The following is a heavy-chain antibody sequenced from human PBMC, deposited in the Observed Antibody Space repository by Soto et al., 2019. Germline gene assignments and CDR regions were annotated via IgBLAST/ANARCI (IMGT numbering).Heavy chain of an antibody. CDR2: TRNKANSYTT. J-gene: IGHJ5*02. Sequence: EVQLVESGGNLVQPGGSLRLSCAASGFTFSDHHMDWVRQPPGKGLEWVGRTRNKANSYTTEYAASVKGRFTISRDDSKNSLYLQMNSLKTEDTAVYYCSRDLGSWGQGTLFTVSS. CDR3: SRDLGS. V-gene: IGHV3-72*01. CDR1: GFTFSDHH.